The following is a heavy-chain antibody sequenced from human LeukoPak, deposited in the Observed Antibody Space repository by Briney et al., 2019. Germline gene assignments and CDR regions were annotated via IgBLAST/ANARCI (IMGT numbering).Heavy chain of an antibody. CDR1: GFTFSSYS. CDR3: ARDRGYSYPNWFDP. V-gene: IGHV3-21*01. CDR2: ISSSGSYI. J-gene: IGHJ5*02. Sequence: GGSLRLSCAASGFTFSSYSMNWVRQAPGKGLEWVSSISSSGSYIYYADSVKGRFAISRDNAKNSLYLQMNSLRAEDTAVYYCARDRGYSYPNWFDPWGQGTLVTVSS. D-gene: IGHD5-18*01.